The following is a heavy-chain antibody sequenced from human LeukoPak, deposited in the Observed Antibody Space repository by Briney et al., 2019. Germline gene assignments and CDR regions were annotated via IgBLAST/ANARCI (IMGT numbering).Heavy chain of an antibody. J-gene: IGHJ6*03. CDR3: AKAGYCSSTSCFTYYYYYMDV. Sequence: GGSLRLSCAASGFTFDDYTMHWVRQAPGKGLEWVSLISWDGGSTYYADSVEGRFTISRDNSKNSLYLQMNSLRTEDTALYYCAKAGYCSSTSCFTYYYYYMDVWGKGTTVTVSS. CDR1: GFTFDDYT. V-gene: IGHV3-43*01. D-gene: IGHD2-2*01. CDR2: ISWDGGST.